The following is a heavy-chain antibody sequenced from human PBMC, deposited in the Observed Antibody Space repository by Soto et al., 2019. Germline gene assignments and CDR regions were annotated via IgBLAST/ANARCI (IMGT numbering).Heavy chain of an antibody. CDR1: GDSMNTNNW. CDR3: ARTRQSCTTSRCHDVYFEF. V-gene: IGHV4-4*02. J-gene: IGHJ4*02. D-gene: IGHD2-8*01. Sequence: PSETLSLTCAVFGDSMNTNNWWICVRQTPGKGLEWIGEIHHNGDTTYTPSLKSRVTMSLDKSKYHFSLSLTSVAAADTAVYYCARTRQSCTTSRCHDVYFEFWGRGTLVTVSS. CDR2: IHHNGDT.